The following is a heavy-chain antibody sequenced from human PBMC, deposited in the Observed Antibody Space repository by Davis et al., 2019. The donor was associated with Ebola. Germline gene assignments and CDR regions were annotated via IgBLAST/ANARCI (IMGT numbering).Heavy chain of an antibody. J-gene: IGHJ4*02. D-gene: IGHD1-26*01. Sequence: ASVKVSCKASGYTFTSYGITWLRQATGQGLVWMGWMNPNSGNTGYAQKCQGRVTMTRNTSISTAYMEMSSLRSEDTAVYYCARGSRWELLLRGYFDYWGQGTLVTVSS. CDR2: MNPNSGNT. CDR1: GYTFTSYG. V-gene: IGHV1-8*02. CDR3: ARGSRWELLLRGYFDY.